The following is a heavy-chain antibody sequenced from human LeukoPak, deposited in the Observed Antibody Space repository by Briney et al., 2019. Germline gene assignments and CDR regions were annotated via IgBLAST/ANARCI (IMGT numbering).Heavy chain of an antibody. CDR2: FIHSGSI. J-gene: IGHJ3*02. Sequence: SETLSLTCGVSGGSFSGYYWSWIRQSPGKGLEWIGEFIHSGSINYNPSLKSRVTISLDTSTNHFSLKLSPVTAADTAVYYCARVEQLQEVVDAFDIWGQGTMVTVSS. CDR1: GGSFSGYY. D-gene: IGHD6-19*01. CDR3: ARVEQLQEVVDAFDI. V-gene: IGHV4-34*12.